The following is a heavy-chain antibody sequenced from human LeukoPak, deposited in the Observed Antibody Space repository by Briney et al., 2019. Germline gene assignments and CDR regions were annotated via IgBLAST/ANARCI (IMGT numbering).Heavy chain of an antibody. J-gene: IGHJ4*02. CDR3: AREIYGDYGSDY. CDR1: GFTFSRYW. D-gene: IGHD4-17*01. CDR2: INSDGSST. Sequence: AGSLRLSCAASGFTFSRYWMHWVRQAPGKGLVWASRINSDGSSTTYADSVNGRFTISRDNAKNTLYLQMNSLRAEDTAVYYCAREIYGDYGSDYWGQGTLVTVSS. V-gene: IGHV3-74*01.